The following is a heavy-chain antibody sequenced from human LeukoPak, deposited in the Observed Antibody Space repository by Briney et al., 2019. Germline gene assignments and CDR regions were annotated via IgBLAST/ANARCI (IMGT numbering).Heavy chain of an antibody. CDR2: INPNSGGT. J-gene: IGHJ4*02. V-gene: IGHV1-2*02. D-gene: IGHD5-12*01. CDR3: ARVIGVATIPTN. Sequence: GASLKVSCKASGYTFTGYYMHCGRQTPGQRLEWMGWINPNSGGTNNAQTFQGRVTMTRDTSISTAYMELSRLRSDDTAVYYCARVIGVATIPTNWGQGTLVTVSS. CDR1: GYTFTGYY.